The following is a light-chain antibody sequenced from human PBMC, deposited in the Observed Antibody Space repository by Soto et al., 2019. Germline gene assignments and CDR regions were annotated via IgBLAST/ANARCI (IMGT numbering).Light chain of an antibody. CDR1: QGINIY. Sequence: DIQMTQSPSSLSASVGDRVTITCRASQGINIYLAWYQQKPGTVPKLLIYTASTLQSGVPSRFSGSGSGTDFTLTLSSLQPEDVATYYCQKYNTAPWTIGQGTKVEIK. CDR2: TAS. V-gene: IGKV1-27*01. J-gene: IGKJ1*01. CDR3: QKYNTAPWT.